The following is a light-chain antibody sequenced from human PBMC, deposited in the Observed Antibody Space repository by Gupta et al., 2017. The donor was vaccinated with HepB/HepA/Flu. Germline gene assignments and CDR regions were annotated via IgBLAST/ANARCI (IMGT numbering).Light chain of an antibody. Sequence: IQMTHSPSSLSASVGDSVTITRRASQSISSYLNWYQQKPGKAPQLLIYAASSLQSGVPSRFSGSGSGTDFTLTISRLQPEDFATYYCQQSYSTCSFGRGTKLEIK. CDR2: AAS. V-gene: IGKV1-39*01. CDR1: QSISSY. J-gene: IGKJ2*04. CDR3: QQSYSTCS.